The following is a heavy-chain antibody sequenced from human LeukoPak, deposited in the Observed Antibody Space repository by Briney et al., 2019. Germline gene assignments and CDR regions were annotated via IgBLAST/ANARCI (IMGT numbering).Heavy chain of an antibody. J-gene: IGHJ4*02. CDR2: IKSKTDGGTT. CDR3: ITAERYYDIEYFDY. D-gene: IGHD3-22*01. V-gene: IGHV3-15*01. CDR1: GFTFSNAW. Sequence: PGGSLRLSRAASGFTFSNAWMSWVRQAPGKGLEWVGRIKSKTDGGTTDYAAPVKGRFTISTDDSKNTLYLQMNSLKTEDTAVYYCITAERYYDIEYFDYWGQGTLVTVSS.